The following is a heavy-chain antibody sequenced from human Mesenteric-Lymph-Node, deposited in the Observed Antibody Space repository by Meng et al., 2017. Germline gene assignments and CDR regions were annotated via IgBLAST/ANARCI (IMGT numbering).Heavy chain of an antibody. CDR3: ARVGWRQWSFDL. CDR2: IYYSGST. CDR1: GGSIGSGGYY. V-gene: IGHV4-30-4*01. Sequence: QVQLQVSGPGLVKPSQTLSLTCTVSGGSIGSGGYYWSWIRQHPGKGLEWIGYIYYSGSTYYNPSLKSRVTISVDTSKNQFSLKLSSVTAADTAVYYCARVGWRQWSFDLWGRGTLVTVSS. J-gene: IGHJ2*01. D-gene: IGHD5-18*01.